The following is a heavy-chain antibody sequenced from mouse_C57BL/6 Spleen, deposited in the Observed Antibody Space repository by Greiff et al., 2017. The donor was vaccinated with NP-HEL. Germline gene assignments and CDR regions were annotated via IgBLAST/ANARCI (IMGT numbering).Heavy chain of an antibody. Sequence: VQLQQSGPELVKPGASVKISCKASGYSFTGYYMNWVKQSPEKSLEWIGEINPSTGGTTYNQKFKAKATLTVDKSSSTAYMQLKSLTSEDSAVYYCARSTAQAISDYWGQGTSVTVSS. D-gene: IGHD3-2*02. CDR2: INPSTGGT. V-gene: IGHV1-42*01. CDR3: ARSTAQAISDY. J-gene: IGHJ4*01. CDR1: GYSFTGYY.